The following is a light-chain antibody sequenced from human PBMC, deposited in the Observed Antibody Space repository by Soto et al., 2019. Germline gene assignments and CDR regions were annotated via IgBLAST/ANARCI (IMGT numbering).Light chain of an antibody. CDR1: SSDVGAYDL. Sequence: QSVLTQPPSASGSPGQSVTISCTGTSSDVGAYDLVCWYQQHPGKAPKLIIYEVNKRSSGVPARFSGSKSGTTASLTVSGLQAEDEANYYCSSYAGSDSLVFGGGTKVTVL. CDR2: EVN. CDR3: SSYAGSDSLV. J-gene: IGLJ2*01. V-gene: IGLV2-8*01.